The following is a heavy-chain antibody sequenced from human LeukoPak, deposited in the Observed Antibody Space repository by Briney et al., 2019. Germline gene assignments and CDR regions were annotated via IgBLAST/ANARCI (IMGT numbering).Heavy chain of an antibody. V-gene: IGHV3-48*01. CDR3: ARDKKDCSSTSCYSYYYYGMDV. CDR1: GFTFSSYS. D-gene: IGHD2-2*02. Sequence: GGSLRLSCAASGFTFSSYSMSWVRQAPGKGLEWVSYISSSSSSIYYADSVKGRFTISRDNAKNSLYLQMNSLRAEDTAVYYCARDKKDCSSTSCYSYYYYGMDVWGQGTTVTVSS. CDR2: ISSSSSSI. J-gene: IGHJ6*02.